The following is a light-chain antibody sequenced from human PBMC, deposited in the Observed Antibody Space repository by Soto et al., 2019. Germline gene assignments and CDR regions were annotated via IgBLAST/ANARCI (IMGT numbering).Light chain of an antibody. CDR1: QSISSGW. V-gene: IGKV1-5*01. Sequence: DIQMTQSPSTLSASVGDRVTITCRASQSISSGWLAWYQQKPGKAPKLLIYDASSLESGVPSRFSGSGSGTEFTLTISSLQPDDFATYYYQQYNSYPWTFGQGTKVEIK. J-gene: IGKJ1*01. CDR2: DAS. CDR3: QQYNSYPWT.